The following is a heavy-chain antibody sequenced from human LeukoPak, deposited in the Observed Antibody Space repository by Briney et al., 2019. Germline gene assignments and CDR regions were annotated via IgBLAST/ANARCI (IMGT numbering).Heavy chain of an antibody. CDR2: ISGSGGST. D-gene: IGHD3-16*01. Sequence: GGSLRLSCAASGFTFSSYAMSWVRQAPGKGLEWVSAISGSGGSTYYADSVKGRFTISRDNSKNTLYLQMNSLRAEDTAVYYCATTADLGVPFLYYYYYMDVWGKGTTVTVSS. CDR1: GFTFSSYA. CDR3: ATTADLGVPFLYYYYYMDV. V-gene: IGHV3-23*01. J-gene: IGHJ6*03.